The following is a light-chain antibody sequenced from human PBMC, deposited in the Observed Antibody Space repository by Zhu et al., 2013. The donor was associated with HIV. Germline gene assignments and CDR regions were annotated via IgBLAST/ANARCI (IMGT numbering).Light chain of an antibody. V-gene: IGKV3-20*01. Sequence: DIVLTQSPGTLSLSPGERATLSCRASQSVGNNFLAWYQQKPGQAPRLLIYGTSNRAPGIPDRFSGSGSRTDFTLSISRLDPEDFAVYYCHQYGNSPPTFGQGTKLQIK. CDR3: HQYGNSPPT. CDR2: GTS. J-gene: IGKJ2*01. CDR1: QSVGNNF.